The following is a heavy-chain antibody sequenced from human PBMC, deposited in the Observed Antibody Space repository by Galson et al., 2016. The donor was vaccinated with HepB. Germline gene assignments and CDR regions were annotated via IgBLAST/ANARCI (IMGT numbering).Heavy chain of an antibody. V-gene: IGHV3-7*01. Sequence: SLRLSCAASGFTFSRYWMGWVRQAPVKGLEWVANIDQYGSEKYYVGSVEGRFTISRDNAKKTLYLQMNSLRAEDTAVYYCVRDDQSYGLDYWGQGTLVTVSS. CDR3: VRDDQSYGLDY. J-gene: IGHJ4*02. D-gene: IGHD2-21*01. CDR2: IDQYGSEK. CDR1: GFTFSRYW.